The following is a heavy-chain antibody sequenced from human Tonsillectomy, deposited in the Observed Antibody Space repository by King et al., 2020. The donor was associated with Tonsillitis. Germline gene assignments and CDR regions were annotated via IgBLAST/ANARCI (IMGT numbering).Heavy chain of an antibody. CDR1: GGTFSSYA. CDR3: ARDNGFGSWNYYITGY. CDR2: IIPMFDTP. V-gene: IGHV1-69*01. J-gene: IGHJ4*02. Sequence: VQLVESGAEVKKPGSSVKVSCKASGGTFSSYAISWVRQAPGQGLEWMGGIIPMFDTPSYAQKFQGRVTITADESTSTAYMELSSLRSEDTALYYCARDNGFGSWNYYITGYWGQGTLVTVSS. D-gene: IGHD3-10*01.